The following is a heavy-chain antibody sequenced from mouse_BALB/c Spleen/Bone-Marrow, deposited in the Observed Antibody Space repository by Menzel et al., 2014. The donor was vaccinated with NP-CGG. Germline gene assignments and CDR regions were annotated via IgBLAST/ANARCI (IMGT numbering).Heavy chain of an antibody. CDR3: ASRGDYSYAMDY. D-gene: IGHD1-1*01. V-gene: IGHV1-80*01. CDR1: GYSFSNYW. CDR2: IYPGDGDT. J-gene: IGHJ4*01. Sequence: VKLVESGAEPVRPGSSVKISCKSSGYSFSNYWMNWMKQRPGQGLEWIGQIYPGDGDTNYNGKFKGKATLTADRSSSTAYMQLSSLTSEDSAVYFCASRGDYSYAMDYWGQGTSVTVSS.